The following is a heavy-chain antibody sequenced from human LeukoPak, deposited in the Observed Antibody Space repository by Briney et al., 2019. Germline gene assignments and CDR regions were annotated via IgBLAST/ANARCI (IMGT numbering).Heavy chain of an antibody. CDR2: LIWDSGSL. D-gene: IGHD3-9*01. Sequence: PGRSLRLSCEVSGFTFNDYAMHWVRQVPGKGLEWVAGLIWDSGSLDYADSVKGRFTISRDNAKKSLYLQMNSLRPEDTALYFCAKDAGRYSISTGWFESWGQGTLVTVSS. CDR3: AKDAGRYSISTGWFES. V-gene: IGHV3-9*01. J-gene: IGHJ5*01. CDR1: GFTFNDYA.